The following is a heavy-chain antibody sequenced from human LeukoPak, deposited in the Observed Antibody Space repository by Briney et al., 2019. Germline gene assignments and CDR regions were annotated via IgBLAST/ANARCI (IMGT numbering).Heavy chain of an antibody. CDR3: ARAETLAAIYFDF. D-gene: IGHD6-25*01. J-gene: IGHJ4*02. V-gene: IGHV4-59*01. CDR2: IFYSGIT. Sequence: SETLSLTCSVSGGSISPYYWSWNRQPPGKGLEWIGYIFYSGITTYNPSLKSRVTISLDSSKNQFFLRLTSVTAADTAMYYCARAETLAAIYFDFWGQGSLVTVSS. CDR1: GGSISPYY.